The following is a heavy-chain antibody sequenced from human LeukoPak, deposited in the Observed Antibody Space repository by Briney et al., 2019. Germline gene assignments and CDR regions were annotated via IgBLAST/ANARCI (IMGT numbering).Heavy chain of an antibody. J-gene: IGHJ4*02. D-gene: IGHD3-22*01. Sequence: GGSLTLSCAASGFTFSSYAMSWVRQAPGKGLEWVSSISSSSSYIHYADSVKGRFAISRDNAKNSLYLQMNSLRAEDTAVYYCARNPYDSSGYYHNWDQGTLVTVSS. CDR2: ISSSSSYI. CDR1: GFTFSSYA. V-gene: IGHV3-21*01. CDR3: ARNPYDSSGYYHN.